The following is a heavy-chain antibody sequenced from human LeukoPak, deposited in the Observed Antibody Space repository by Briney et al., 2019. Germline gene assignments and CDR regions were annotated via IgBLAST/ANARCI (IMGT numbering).Heavy chain of an antibody. Sequence: PGGSLRLSCTASGFTFGDYAMSWFRQAPGKGLEWVGFIGSKAYGGTTEYAASVKGRFTISRDDSKSIAYLQMNSLKTEDTAVYYCTRAFWSGYKTPFDYWGQGTLVTVSS. J-gene: IGHJ4*02. CDR3: TRAFWSGYKTPFDY. CDR1: GFTFGDYA. CDR2: IGSKAYGGTT. V-gene: IGHV3-49*03. D-gene: IGHD3-3*01.